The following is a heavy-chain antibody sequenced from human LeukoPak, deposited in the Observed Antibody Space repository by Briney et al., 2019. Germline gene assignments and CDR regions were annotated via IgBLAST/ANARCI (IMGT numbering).Heavy chain of an antibody. J-gene: IGHJ4*02. CDR1: GFDFNNYV. CDR2: ISYDGSNI. D-gene: IGHD1-14*01. CDR3: AREMAITETFDY. Sequence: PGGSLRLSCAASGFDFNNYVIHWVRQAPGKGLEWVAVISYDGSNIYYSDSVKGRFTISRDNSKNTLYVQMSSLRPEDTAVYYCAREMAITETFDYWGQGTLVTVSS. V-gene: IGHV3-30-3*01.